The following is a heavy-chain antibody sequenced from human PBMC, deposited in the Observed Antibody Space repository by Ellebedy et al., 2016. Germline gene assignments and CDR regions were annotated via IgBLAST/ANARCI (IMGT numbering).Heavy chain of an antibody. J-gene: IGHJ1*01. Sequence: SETLSLXXTVSGASISSRGYYWAWVRQPPGKGLEWIGHVYYTGDTYYNVSLRSRVSISIDTSTNQFSLNVNSLTARDTAIYFCARILTGDFDHWGQGKLVTVSS. CDR3: ARILTGDFDH. D-gene: IGHD3-9*01. CDR2: VYYTGDT. V-gene: IGHV4-39*01. CDR1: GASISSRGYY.